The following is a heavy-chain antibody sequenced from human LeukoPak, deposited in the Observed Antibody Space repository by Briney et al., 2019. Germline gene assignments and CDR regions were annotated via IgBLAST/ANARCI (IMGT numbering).Heavy chain of an antibody. Sequence: PGRSLRLSCAASGFTVSSYAMRWVRQAPGKGLEWVAVISYDGSNKYYADSVKGRFTISRDNSKNTLYLQMNSLRAEDTAVYYCARGSPSSSGWLYYGMDVWGQGTTVTVSS. J-gene: IGHJ6*02. CDR2: ISYDGSNK. CDR3: ARGSPSSSGWLYYGMDV. D-gene: IGHD6-19*01. V-gene: IGHV3-30-3*01. CDR1: GFTVSSYA.